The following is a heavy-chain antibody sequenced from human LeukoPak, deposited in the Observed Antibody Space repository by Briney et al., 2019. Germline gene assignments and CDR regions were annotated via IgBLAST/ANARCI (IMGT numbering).Heavy chain of an antibody. V-gene: IGHV3-11*04. Sequence: GGSLRLSCAASGFTFSDYSMSWIRQAPGKGLEWVSYISSSGSSLYYADSVKGRFTISRDNAKNSLFLQMNSLGAEDTAVYYCARGLTILKVVLTTANAFDIWGQGTLVTVSS. CDR1: GFTFSDYS. J-gene: IGHJ3*02. D-gene: IGHD3-22*01. CDR2: ISSSGSSL. CDR3: ARGLTILKVVLTTANAFDI.